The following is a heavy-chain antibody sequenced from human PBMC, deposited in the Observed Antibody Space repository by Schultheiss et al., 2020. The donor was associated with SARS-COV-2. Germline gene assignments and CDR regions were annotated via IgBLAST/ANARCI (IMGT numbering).Heavy chain of an antibody. J-gene: IGHJ6*03. CDR2: IYYSGST. D-gene: IGHD3-10*01. V-gene: IGHV4-39*07. Sequence: SETLSLTCTVSGGSISSSSYYWGWIRQPPGKGLEWIGSIYYSGSTYYNPSLKSRVTISVDRSKNQFSLKLSSVTAADTAVYYCARGLRSITMVRGGRYYYMDVWGKGTTVTVSS. CDR1: GGSISSSSYY. CDR3: ARGLRSITMVRGGRYYYMDV.